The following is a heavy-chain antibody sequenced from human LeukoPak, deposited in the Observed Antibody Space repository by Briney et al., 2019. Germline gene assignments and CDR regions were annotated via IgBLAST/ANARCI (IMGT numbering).Heavy chain of an antibody. V-gene: IGHV4-59*01. CDR3: ARQTVSSGYYTLFDY. Sequence: PSETLSLTCNLSGGSLSGFYWSWLRQPPGKGLEWVAYKESNGYTEYYPSLMSRVKISLDTSKNQLSLELTSVTAADTAVYYCARQTVSSGYYTLFDYWGQGTLVTVSS. J-gene: IGHJ4*02. CDR2: KESNGYT. CDR1: GGSLSGFY. D-gene: IGHD3-22*01.